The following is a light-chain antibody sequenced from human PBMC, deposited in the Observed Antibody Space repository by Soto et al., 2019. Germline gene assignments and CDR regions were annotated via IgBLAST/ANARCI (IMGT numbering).Light chain of an antibody. Sequence: QSALTQPASVSGSPGQSITISCTGTSSDVVGYNYVSWYQQHPGKAPKLMIYDVNNRPSGVSNRFSGSKSGNTASLTISGLQAEDEADYYCSSYTCSSTYVVFGGGTKLTVL. CDR3: SSYTCSSTYVV. CDR1: SSDVVGYNY. CDR2: DVN. V-gene: IGLV2-14*01. J-gene: IGLJ2*01.